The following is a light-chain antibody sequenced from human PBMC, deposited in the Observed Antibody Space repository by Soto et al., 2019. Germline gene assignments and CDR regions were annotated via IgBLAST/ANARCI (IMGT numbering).Light chain of an antibody. CDR2: GAS. J-gene: IGKJ1*01. V-gene: IGKV3-15*01. Sequence: EIVMTQSPATLSVSPGERATLSCRASQSINTNLAWYQQKPGQAPRLLLFGASTRATGIPDRFSGSGSGTDFTLTISSLQSEDFAVNYCQQYDTWPPGTFGQGTKVEIK. CDR1: QSINTN. CDR3: QQYDTWPPGT.